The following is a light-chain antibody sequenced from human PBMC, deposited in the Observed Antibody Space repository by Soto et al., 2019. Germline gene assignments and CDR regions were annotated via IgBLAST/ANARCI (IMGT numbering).Light chain of an antibody. V-gene: IGKV1-5*01. CDR3: QQYNSYSWT. Sequence: DIQMTQSPSTLSASVGDRVTITCRASQSISSWLAWYQQKPGKAPKLLIYDASSLESGVPSRFSGRGSGTAFTLTIGSLQPDDFATYYCQQYNSYSWTFGQGTKVDIK. J-gene: IGKJ1*01. CDR1: QSISSW. CDR2: DAS.